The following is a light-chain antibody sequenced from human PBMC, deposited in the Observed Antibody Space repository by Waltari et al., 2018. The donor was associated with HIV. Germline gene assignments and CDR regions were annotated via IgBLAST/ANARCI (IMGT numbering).Light chain of an antibody. V-gene: IGKV3-15*01. J-gene: IGKJ2*01. CDR1: QSFSSD. Sequence: EIVMTQSPVTLSVSPGERATLSCRASQSFSSDLAWYQHKPGQAPRLLIYGVSTRATGIPARFSGSGSGTEFTLTISSLQSEDFAVYYCQQYNNWPLSFGQGTKLEIK. CDR2: GVS. CDR3: QQYNNWPLS.